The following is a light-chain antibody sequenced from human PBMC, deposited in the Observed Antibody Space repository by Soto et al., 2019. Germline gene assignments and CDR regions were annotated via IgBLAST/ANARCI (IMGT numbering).Light chain of an antibody. CDR1: QSVSSL. CDR2: DAS. V-gene: IGKV3-11*01. Sequence: EIVLTQSPATLSLSPGERATLSCRASQSVSSLLAWYQQKPGQAPRLLIYDASNRATGIPARFSGSGSGTDFTLTISSLEPEDFATYYCQQYNSYPETFGQGTKVEIK. CDR3: QQYNSYPET. J-gene: IGKJ1*01.